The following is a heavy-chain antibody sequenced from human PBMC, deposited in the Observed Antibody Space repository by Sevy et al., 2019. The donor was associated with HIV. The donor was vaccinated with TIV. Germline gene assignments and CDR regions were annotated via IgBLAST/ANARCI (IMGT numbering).Heavy chain of an antibody. J-gene: IGHJ3*02. D-gene: IGHD3-3*01. V-gene: IGHV3-15*01. Sequence: GGSLRLSCAASGFTFSNAWMSWVRQAPGKGLEWVGRIKSKTDGGTTDYAAPGKGRFTISTEESKNKLYLQMNSLKTEDTAVYYCTTDTGISDYDFWSGRDDTFDNWGQGTMVTVSS. CDR1: GFTFSNAW. CDR3: TTDTGISDYDFWSGRDDTFDN. CDR2: IKSKTDGGTT.